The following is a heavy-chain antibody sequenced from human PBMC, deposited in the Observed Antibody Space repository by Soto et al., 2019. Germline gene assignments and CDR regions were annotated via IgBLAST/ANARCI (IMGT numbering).Heavy chain of an antibody. D-gene: IGHD1-26*01. CDR2: IVVDSGNT. CDR1: GYTFTSYG. Sequence: ASVKVSCKASGYTFTSYGISWVRQAPGQGLEWMGWIVVDSGNTKYAQKFTERVTISWDMSTTTAFMELRSLRSEDTAVYYCATANNTSPFDYWGQGSLVTVSS. CDR3: ATANNTSPFDY. J-gene: IGHJ4*02. V-gene: IGHV1-18*01.